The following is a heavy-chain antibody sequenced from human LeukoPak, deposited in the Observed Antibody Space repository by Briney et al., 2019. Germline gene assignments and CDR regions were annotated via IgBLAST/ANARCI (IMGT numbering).Heavy chain of an antibody. J-gene: IGHJ3*02. CDR3: ARHSRSAYTGYENAFDI. V-gene: IGHV4-39*01. CDR2: MYYSGST. D-gene: IGHD5-12*01. CDR1: GGSISSSSYY. Sequence: SETLSLTCTVSGGSISSSSYYWGWIRQPPGKGLEWIGSMYYSGSTYYNPSLKSRITMSVDTSKNQFSLKLNSVTAADTGIYYCARHSRSAYTGYENAFDIWGQGTMVTVSS.